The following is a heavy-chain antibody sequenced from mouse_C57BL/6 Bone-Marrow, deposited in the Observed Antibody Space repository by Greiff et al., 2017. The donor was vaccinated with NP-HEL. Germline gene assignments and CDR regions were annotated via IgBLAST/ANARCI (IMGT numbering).Heavy chain of an antibody. CDR3: ASWGVVAPYAMDY. Sequence: LVESVAELVRPGASVKLSCTASGFNIKNTYMHWVKQRPEQGLEWIGRIDPANGNTKYAPKFQGKATITADTSSNTAYLQLSSLTSEDTAIYYCASWGVVAPYAMDYWGQGTSVTVSS. J-gene: IGHJ4*01. CDR2: IDPANGNT. CDR1: GFNIKNTY. V-gene: IGHV14-3*01. D-gene: IGHD1-1*01.